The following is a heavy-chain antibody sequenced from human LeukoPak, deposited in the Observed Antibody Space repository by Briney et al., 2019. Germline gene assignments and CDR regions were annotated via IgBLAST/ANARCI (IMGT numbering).Heavy chain of an antibody. Sequence: GGSLRLSCAASGFTVSSNYMSWVRQAPGKGLEWVSVIYSGGSTYYADSVKGRFTISRDNSKNSLYLQMNSLRAEDTAVYYCVKTDKLSSGWYRNFDYWGQGTLVTVSS. CDR1: GFTVSSNY. J-gene: IGHJ4*02. D-gene: IGHD6-19*01. CDR3: VKTDKLSSGWYRNFDY. V-gene: IGHV3-53*01. CDR2: IYSGGST.